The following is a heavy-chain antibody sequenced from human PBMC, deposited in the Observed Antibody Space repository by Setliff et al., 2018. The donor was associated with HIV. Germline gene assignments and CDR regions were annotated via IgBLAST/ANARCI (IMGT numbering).Heavy chain of an antibody. D-gene: IGHD2-21*01. CDR1: GVSINRTDHY. Sequence: ASETLSLTCSASGVSINRTDHYWGWIRQSPGKSLEWIGGVSQSGSTYYNPSPKSRITISVDRSKNLFSLKLISVTAADQGVYYCARVPVAGANWFDPWGLGTLVTIS. V-gene: IGHV4-39*01. CDR2: VSQSGST. J-gene: IGHJ5*02. CDR3: ARVPVAGANWFDP.